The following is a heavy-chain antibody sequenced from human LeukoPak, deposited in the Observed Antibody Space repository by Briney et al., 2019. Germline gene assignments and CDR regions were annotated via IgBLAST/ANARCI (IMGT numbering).Heavy chain of an antibody. D-gene: IGHD6-6*01. CDR3: AKGSRIAARPTIWFDS. CDR1: GFTFSSYA. CDR2: GHSGGTT. Sequence: GGSLRLSCAASGFTFSSYAMNWVRQAPGKGLEWVSSGHSGGTTYYADSVKGRFTVSRDNSKNTLSLQMNSLRAEDAAVYYCAKGSRIAARPTIWFDSWGQGTLVTVSS. J-gene: IGHJ5*01. V-gene: IGHV3-23*01.